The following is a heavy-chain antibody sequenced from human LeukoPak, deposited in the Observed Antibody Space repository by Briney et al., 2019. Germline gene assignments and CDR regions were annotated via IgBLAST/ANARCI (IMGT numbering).Heavy chain of an antibody. CDR2: ISSSSSYI. CDR3: ARDLLGPYYDFWSGYYSDGMDV. J-gene: IGHJ6*02. D-gene: IGHD3-3*01. V-gene: IGHV3-21*01. CDR1: GFTFSSYS. Sequence: PGGSLRLSCAASGFTFSSYSMNWVRQAPGEGLEWVSSISSSSSYIYYADSVKGRFTISRDNAKNSLYLQMNSLRAEDTAVYYCARDLLGPYYDFWSGYYSDGMDVWGQGTTVTVSS.